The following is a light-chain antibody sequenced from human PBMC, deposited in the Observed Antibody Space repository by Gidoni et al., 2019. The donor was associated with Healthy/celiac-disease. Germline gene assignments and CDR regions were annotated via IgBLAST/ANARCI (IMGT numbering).Light chain of an antibody. Sequence: EIVLTQSPGTLSLSPGERATLSCRASQSVSSSYLAWYQQKPGQAPRLLIYGASSRATGIPDRFSGSGSGTDFTRTISRLEPEDFAVYYCQQYGSSPGITFGQGTRLEIK. J-gene: IGKJ5*01. V-gene: IGKV3-20*01. CDR1: QSVSSSY. CDR2: GAS. CDR3: QQYGSSPGIT.